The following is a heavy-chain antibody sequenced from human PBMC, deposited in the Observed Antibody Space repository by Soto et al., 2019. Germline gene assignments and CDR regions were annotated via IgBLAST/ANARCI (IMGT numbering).Heavy chain of an antibody. Sequence: GASVKVSCKASGYTFTSYGISWVRQAPGQGLEWMGWISAYNGNTNYAQKLQGRVTMTTDTSTSTAYMELRSLRSDDTAVYYCARDQKYYYDSSGSFAYWGQGTLVTVSS. CDR1: GYTFTSYG. D-gene: IGHD3-22*01. CDR2: ISAYNGNT. J-gene: IGHJ4*02. V-gene: IGHV1-18*01. CDR3: ARDQKYYYDSSGSFAY.